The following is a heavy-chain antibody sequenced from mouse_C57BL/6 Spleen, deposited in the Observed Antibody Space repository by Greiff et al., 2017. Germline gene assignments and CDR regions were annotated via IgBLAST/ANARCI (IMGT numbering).Heavy chain of an antibody. Sequence: VQLQQSGAELVKPGASVKLSCTASGFNIKDYYMHWVKQRTEQGLEWIGRIAPEDGETKYAPKFQGKATITADTSSNTAYLQLSSLTSEDTAVYYGAPSITTVVTPFAYWGQGTLVTVSA. CDR3: APSITTVVTPFAY. CDR2: IAPEDGET. D-gene: IGHD1-1*01. V-gene: IGHV14-2*01. CDR1: GFNIKDYY. J-gene: IGHJ3*01.